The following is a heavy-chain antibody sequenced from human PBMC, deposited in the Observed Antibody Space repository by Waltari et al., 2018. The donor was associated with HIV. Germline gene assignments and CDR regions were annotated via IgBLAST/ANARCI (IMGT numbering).Heavy chain of an antibody. V-gene: IGHV4-59*01. Sequence: QVQLQESGPGLVKPSETLSLTCTVSGGSISCYYWSWIRPPPGKGLEWIGYIYYSGSTNYNPSLKSRVTISVDTSKNQFSLKLSSVTAADTAVYYCARERWLQSPDAFDIWGQGTMVTVSS. D-gene: IGHD5-12*01. CDR3: ARERWLQSPDAFDI. J-gene: IGHJ3*02. CDR2: IYYSGST. CDR1: GGSISCYY.